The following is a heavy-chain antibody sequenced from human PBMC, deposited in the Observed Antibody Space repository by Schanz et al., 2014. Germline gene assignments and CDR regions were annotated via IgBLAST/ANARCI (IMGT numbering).Heavy chain of an antibody. Sequence: VQLVESGGGLVQPGGSLRLSCAASTFSVSSNYMTWVRQAPGKGLEWVAVISYDASEKYYVDSVKGRFTISRGNSNNTLHLQMNSLRPEDTAVYHCATGDASGWYFFDYWGQGTLVSVSS. J-gene: IGHJ4*02. V-gene: IGHV3-30*19. CDR2: ISYDASEK. CDR3: ATGDASGWYFFDY. D-gene: IGHD6-19*01. CDR1: TFSVSSNY.